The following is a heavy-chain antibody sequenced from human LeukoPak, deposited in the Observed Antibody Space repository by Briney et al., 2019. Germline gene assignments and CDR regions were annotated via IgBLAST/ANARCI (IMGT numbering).Heavy chain of an antibody. CDR2: ISYDGSNK. J-gene: IGHJ6*02. Sequence: GGSLRLSCAASGFTFSSYAMHWARQAPGKGLEWVAVISYDGSNKYYADSVKGRFTISRDNSKNTLYLQMNSLRAEDTAVYYCARDRNYDFWSGYYTGIYYYYGMDVWGQGTTVTVSS. CDR1: GFTFSSYA. CDR3: ARDRNYDFWSGYYTGIYYYYGMDV. D-gene: IGHD3-3*01. V-gene: IGHV3-30-3*01.